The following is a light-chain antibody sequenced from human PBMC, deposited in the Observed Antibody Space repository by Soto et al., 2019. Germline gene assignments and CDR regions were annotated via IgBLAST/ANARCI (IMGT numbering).Light chain of an antibody. CDR2: EGS. CDR1: SSDVGSYNL. CDR3: CSYAGSTTFDVV. V-gene: IGLV2-23*03. Sequence: QSALTQAASVSGSPGQSITISCTGTSSDVGSYNLVSWYQQHPGKAPKLMIYEGSKRPSGVSNRFSGSKSGNTASLTISGLQAEDEADYYCCSYAGSTTFDVVFGGGTQLTVL. J-gene: IGLJ2*01.